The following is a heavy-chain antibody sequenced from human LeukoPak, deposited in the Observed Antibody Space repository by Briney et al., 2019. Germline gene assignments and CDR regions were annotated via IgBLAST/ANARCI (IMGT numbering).Heavy chain of an antibody. Sequence: PSETLSLTCAVYGGSFSDYYMSWIRQAPGKGLEWVSYISSSGSTIYYADSVKGRFTISRDNAKNSLYLQMNSLRAEDTAVYYCARDRRGYCSGGSCYSHYYFDYWGQGTLVTVSS. V-gene: IGHV3-11*01. CDR3: ARDRRGYCSGGSCYSHYYFDY. CDR2: ISSSGSTI. CDR1: GGSFSDYY. J-gene: IGHJ4*02. D-gene: IGHD2-15*01.